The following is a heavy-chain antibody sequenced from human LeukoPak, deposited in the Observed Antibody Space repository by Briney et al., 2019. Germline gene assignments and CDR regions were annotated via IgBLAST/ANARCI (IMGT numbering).Heavy chain of an antibody. CDR1: GFTFSSCE. CDR2: INWNGGST. D-gene: IGHD3-16*01. CDR3: ARKGVGGELGGFDY. V-gene: IGHV3-20*01. Sequence: PGGSLRLSCAASGFTFSSCEMNWVRQAPGKGLEWVSGINWNGGSTGYADSVKGRFTITRDNAKNSLYLQMNSLRAEDTALYHCARKGVGGELGGFDYWGQGTLVTVSS. J-gene: IGHJ4*02.